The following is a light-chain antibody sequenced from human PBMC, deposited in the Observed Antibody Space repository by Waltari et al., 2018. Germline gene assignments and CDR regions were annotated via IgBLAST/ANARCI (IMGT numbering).Light chain of an antibody. J-gene: IGKJ1*01. Sequence: DIQMTQSPSTLSASVGDRVTITCRASQNINSWFAWYQQKPGTAPNFLIYKASSLESGVPSRFSGRGSGPEFTLTVSSLQPDDFGTYYCQQYNSYPLTFGQGTKVEIK. V-gene: IGKV1-5*03. CDR1: QNINSW. CDR2: KAS. CDR3: QQYNSYPLT.